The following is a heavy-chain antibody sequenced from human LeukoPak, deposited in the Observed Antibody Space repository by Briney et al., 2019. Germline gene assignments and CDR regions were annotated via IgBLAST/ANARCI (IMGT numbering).Heavy chain of an antibody. Sequence: ASVKVSCKVSGYTLTELSMHWVRQAPGKGLEWMGGFDPEDGDTIYAQKFQGRVTMTEDTSTDTAYMELSSLRSEDTAVYYCATQASSSGVDDAFDIWGQGTMVTVSS. CDR2: FDPEDGDT. CDR1: GYTLTELS. V-gene: IGHV1-24*01. D-gene: IGHD6-6*01. CDR3: ATQASSSGVDDAFDI. J-gene: IGHJ3*02.